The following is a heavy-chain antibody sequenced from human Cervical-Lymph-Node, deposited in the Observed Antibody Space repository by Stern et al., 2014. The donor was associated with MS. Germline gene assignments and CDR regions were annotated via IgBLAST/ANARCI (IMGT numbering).Heavy chain of an antibody. J-gene: IGHJ3*02. CDR3: AIAIFGVVTPTMAPDAFEN. D-gene: IGHD3-3*01. V-gene: IGHV3-53*01. Sequence: VQMVESGGGLIPPGGSLRLSCAASGLAVRTTHMCWVRQALGKGLQWFSLIYSDGRTYYTDSEQGRFTISTERSQITMDITMNSLRAEDTAVYYCAIAIFGVVTPTMAPDAFENWGQGTRVTVS. CDR2: IYSDGRT. CDR1: GLAVRTTH.